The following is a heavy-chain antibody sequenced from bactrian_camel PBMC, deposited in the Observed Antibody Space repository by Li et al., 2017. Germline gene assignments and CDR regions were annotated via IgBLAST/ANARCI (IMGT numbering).Heavy chain of an antibody. CDR2: INNGGGSST. Sequence: VQLVESGGGLVQPGGSLRLSCVSSGFTLRSYTMNWVRQVPGKGLEWVSSINNGGGSSTYYADSVKGRFTISRDNANNTMSLQMNELKPEDTAMYSCQPTTTCSHPYLLGQGTQVTVS. D-gene: IGHD2*01. J-gene: IGHJ4*01. CDR1: GFTLRSYT. V-gene: IGHV3S40*01.